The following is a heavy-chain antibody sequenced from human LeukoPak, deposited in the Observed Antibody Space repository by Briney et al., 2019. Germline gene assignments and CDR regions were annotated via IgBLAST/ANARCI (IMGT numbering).Heavy chain of an antibody. Sequence: GGSLRLSCAASGFTFGSYGMHWVRQAPGKGLEWVAVISYDGSNKYYADSVKGRFTISRDNSKNTLYLQMNSLRAEDTAVYYCAKDYYDSSGYYLPVGYWGQGTLVTVSS. CDR2: ISYDGSNK. CDR1: GFTFGSYG. J-gene: IGHJ4*02. CDR3: AKDYYDSSGYYLPVGY. V-gene: IGHV3-30*18. D-gene: IGHD3-22*01.